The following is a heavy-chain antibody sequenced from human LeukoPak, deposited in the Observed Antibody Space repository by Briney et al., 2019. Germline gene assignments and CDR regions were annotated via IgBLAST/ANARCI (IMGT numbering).Heavy chain of an antibody. CDR1: GVTFSSCA. Sequence: SVKVSCTASGVTFSSCAINGVRQAPGQGLEWMGAIIPVFGTANYAQRFQGRVTITADKSTNTAYMELSSLRSEDTAVYYCVKVGSKWYDYWGQGTLVTVSS. CDR2: IIPVFGTA. V-gene: IGHV1-69*06. J-gene: IGHJ4*02. CDR3: VKVGSKWYDY. D-gene: IGHD2-15*01.